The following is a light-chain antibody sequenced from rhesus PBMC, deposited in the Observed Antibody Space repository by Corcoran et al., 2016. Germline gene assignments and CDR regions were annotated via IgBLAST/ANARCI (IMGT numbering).Light chain of an antibody. V-gene: IGKV1-74*01. CDR2: KAS. Sequence: DIQMTQSPSSLSASVGDRVTITCRARENVNNYLNWYQQKQGKDPKLLIYKASTWQSGVPSRFSGSVSGTDYTVTISSLQPEDVATYYCQHGYGTPYSFGQGTKVEIK. J-gene: IGKJ2*01. CDR3: QHGYGTPYS. CDR1: ENVNNY.